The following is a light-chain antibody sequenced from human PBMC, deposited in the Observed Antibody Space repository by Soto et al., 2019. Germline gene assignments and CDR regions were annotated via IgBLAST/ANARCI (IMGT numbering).Light chain of an antibody. CDR3: VLYMGSGIWV. CDR2: STN. Sequence: QTVATQEPSFSVSPGRTVTSTCGLSSGSVSTSYYPSWYQQTPGQAPRTLIYSTNTRSSGVPDRFSGSILGNKAALTITGAQADDESDYYCVLYMGSGIWVFGGETKLTVL. CDR1: SGSVSTSYY. V-gene: IGLV8-61*01. J-gene: IGLJ3*02.